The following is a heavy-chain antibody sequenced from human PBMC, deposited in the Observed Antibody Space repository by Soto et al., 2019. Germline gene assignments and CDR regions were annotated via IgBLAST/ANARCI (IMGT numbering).Heavy chain of an antibody. V-gene: IGHV3-49*04. CDR3: TRGMGDYWSGYYPSYFDS. D-gene: IGHD3-3*01. CDR1: GTTFGDDT. Sequence: GGSLRLSCTASGTTFGDDTVNWVRQAPGKGLEWVGYIRSKTYGGTTECAASVKDRFTISRDDSKSAAYLEMSSLKSEDTAVHYCTRGMGDYWSGYYPSYFDSWGQGTLVTVSS. CDR2: IRSKTYGGTT. J-gene: IGHJ4*02.